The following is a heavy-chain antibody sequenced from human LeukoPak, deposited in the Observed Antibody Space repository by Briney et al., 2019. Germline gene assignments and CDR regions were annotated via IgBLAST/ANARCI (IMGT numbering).Heavy chain of an antibody. D-gene: IGHD3-22*01. CDR3: AKDLYDSSDYYWYFDY. Sequence: PGGSLRLSCVASGFGFSAYGMHWVRQAPGKGLEWVSAISGSGGSTYYADSVKGRFTISRDNSKNTLYLQMNSLRAEDTAVYYCAKDLYDSSDYYWYFDYWGQGTLVTVSS. CDR2: ISGSGGST. V-gene: IGHV3-23*01. CDR1: GFGFSAYG. J-gene: IGHJ4*02.